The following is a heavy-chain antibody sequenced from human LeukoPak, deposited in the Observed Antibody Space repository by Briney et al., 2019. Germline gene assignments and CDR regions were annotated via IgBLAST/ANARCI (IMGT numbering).Heavy chain of an antibody. D-gene: IGHD4-17*01. V-gene: IGHV3-30*02. Sequence: GGSLRLSCAASGFTFSSYGMHWVRQAPGKGLEWVAFIRYDGSNKYYADSVKGRFTISRDNSKNTLYLQMNSLRAEDTAVYYCAKGTVYGDYAYWGQGTLVTVSS. CDR3: AKGTVYGDYAY. CDR2: IRYDGSNK. CDR1: GFTFSSYG. J-gene: IGHJ4*02.